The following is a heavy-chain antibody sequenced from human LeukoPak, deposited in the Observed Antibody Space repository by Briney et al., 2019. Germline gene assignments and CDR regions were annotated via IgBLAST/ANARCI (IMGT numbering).Heavy chain of an antibody. D-gene: IGHD2-15*01. Sequence: ASVKVSCKASGYTFTSYDINWVRQATGQGLEWMGWMNPNSGNTGYAQKFQGRVTMTRNTSISTAYMELSSLRSEDTAVYYCARGYCSGGSCYFGNYYYGMDVWGQGTTVTVSS. V-gene: IGHV1-8*01. CDR1: GYTFTSYD. CDR3: ARGYCSGGSCYFGNYYYGMDV. CDR2: MNPNSGNT. J-gene: IGHJ6*02.